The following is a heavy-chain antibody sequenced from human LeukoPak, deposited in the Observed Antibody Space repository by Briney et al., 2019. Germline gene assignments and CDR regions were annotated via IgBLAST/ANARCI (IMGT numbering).Heavy chain of an antibody. J-gene: IGHJ5*02. CDR2: IYCSGST. D-gene: IGHD1-26*01. V-gene: IGHV4-59*01. CDR3: ARVGGTDDP. CDR1: GGSISSYY. Sequence: PSETLSLTCTVSGGSISSYYWSWIRQPPGKGLEWIGYIYCSGSTNYNPSLKSRVTISVDTSKNQFSLKLSSVTAADTAVYYCARVGGTDDPWGQGTLVTVSS.